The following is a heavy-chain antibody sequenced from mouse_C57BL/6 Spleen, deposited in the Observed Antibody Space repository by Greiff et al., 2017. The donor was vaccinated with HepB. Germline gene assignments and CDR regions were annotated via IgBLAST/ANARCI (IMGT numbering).Heavy chain of an antibody. CDR2: IDPSDSYT. CDR3: ARSGKAQAPYAMDY. Sequence: HVQLQQPGAELVMPGASVKLSCKASGYTFTSYWMHWVKQRPGQGLEWIGEIDPSDSYTNYNQKFKGKSTLTVDKSSSTAYMQLSSLTSEDSAVYYCARSGKAQAPYAMDYWGQGTSVTVSS. J-gene: IGHJ4*01. D-gene: IGHD3-2*02. CDR1: GYTFTSYW. V-gene: IGHV1-69*01.